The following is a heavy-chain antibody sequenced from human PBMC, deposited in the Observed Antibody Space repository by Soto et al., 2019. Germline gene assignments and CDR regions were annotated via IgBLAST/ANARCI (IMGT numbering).Heavy chain of an antibody. Sequence: QVQLVQSGAEVKKPGASVKVSCKASGYTFTSYAIHWVRQAPGQRLEWMGWINAGTGDTKSSEKFQGRVTIIRDTSVTTAYMDLSSLRSEDTAVYYCARPLGYCSSTRCWHAFDIWGQGTMVTVST. CDR2: INAGTGDT. V-gene: IGHV1-3*01. J-gene: IGHJ3*02. CDR1: GYTFTSYA. CDR3: ARPLGYCSSTRCWHAFDI. D-gene: IGHD2-2*01.